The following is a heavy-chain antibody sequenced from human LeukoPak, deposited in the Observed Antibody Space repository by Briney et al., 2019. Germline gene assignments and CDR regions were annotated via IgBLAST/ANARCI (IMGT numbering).Heavy chain of an antibody. V-gene: IGHV1-69*13. CDR2: IIPIFGTA. CDR3: ARDTSPRQHCSGGSCWAGDYYYYYGMDV. D-gene: IGHD2-15*01. Sequence: SVKVSCKVSGYTLTELSMHWVRQAPGKGLEWMGGIIPIFGTANYAQKFQGRVTITADESTSTAYMELSSLRSEDTAVYYCARDTSPRQHCSGGSCWAGDYYYYYGMDVWGQGTTVTVSS. J-gene: IGHJ6*02. CDR1: GYTLTELS.